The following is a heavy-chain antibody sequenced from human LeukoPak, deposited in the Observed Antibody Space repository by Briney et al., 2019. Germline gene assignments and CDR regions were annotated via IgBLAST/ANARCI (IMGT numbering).Heavy chain of an antibody. CDR2: INHSGST. V-gene: IGHV4-34*01. D-gene: IGHD2-21*01. J-gene: IGHJ4*02. CDR3: ARLRIPKPGRYFDY. Sequence: PSETLSLTCTVSGGSISSYYWSWIRQPPGKGLEWIGEINHSGSTNYNPSLKSRVTISVDTSKNQFSLKLSSVTAADTAVYYCARLRIPKPGRYFDYWGQGTLVTVSS. CDR1: GGSISSYY.